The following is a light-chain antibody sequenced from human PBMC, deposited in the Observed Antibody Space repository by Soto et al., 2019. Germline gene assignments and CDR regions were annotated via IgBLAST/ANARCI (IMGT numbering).Light chain of an antibody. J-gene: IGKJ2*01. Sequence: EIVMTQSPATLSVSPGERATLSCRASQSVSTNLVWYQQKPGQAPRLLVYGASTRGTGIAARFSGSGSGTEFTRTISRLQSEDFAVYYCQQYDNWPYTFGQGTKLEMK. V-gene: IGKV3-15*01. CDR3: QQYDNWPYT. CDR2: GAS. CDR1: QSVSTN.